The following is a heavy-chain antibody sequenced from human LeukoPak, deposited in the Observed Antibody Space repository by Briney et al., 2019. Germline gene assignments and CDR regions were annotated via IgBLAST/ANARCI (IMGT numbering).Heavy chain of an antibody. D-gene: IGHD6-19*01. V-gene: IGHV4-39*01. Sequence: SETLSLTCTVSGSSISSSSYYWGWIRQPPGKGLEWIGSIYYSGSTYYNPSLKSRVTISVDTSKNQFSLKLSSVTAADTAVYYCASQKKDSSGWYGKFDYWGQGTLVTVSS. J-gene: IGHJ4*02. CDR2: IYYSGST. CDR1: GSSISSSSYY. CDR3: ASQKKDSSGWYGKFDY.